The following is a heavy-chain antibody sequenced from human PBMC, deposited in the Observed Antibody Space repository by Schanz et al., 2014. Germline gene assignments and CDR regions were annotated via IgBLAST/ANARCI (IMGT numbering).Heavy chain of an antibody. V-gene: IGHV3-23*01. J-gene: IGHJ3*02. CDR3: AKSDAFDI. Sequence: DVHLLESGGGLVQPGGSLRLSCAASEFTFSTDAMSWVRQAPGKGLEWLSAISASGGTTYYADSVKGRFTISRDNSKNTLYLQMNSLRAEDTAVYYCAKSDAFDIWGQGTLVTVSS. CDR1: EFTFSTDA. CDR2: ISASGGTT.